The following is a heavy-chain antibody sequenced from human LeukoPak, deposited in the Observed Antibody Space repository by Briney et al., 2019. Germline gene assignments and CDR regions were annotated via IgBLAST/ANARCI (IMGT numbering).Heavy chain of an antibody. CDR2: INHSGST. J-gene: IGHJ4*02. V-gene: IGHV4-34*01. Sequence: SETLSLTCAVYGGSFSGYYWSWIRQPPGKGLEWIGEINHSGSTNYNPSLKSRVTISVDTSKDQFSLKLSSVTAADTAVYYCARQSSHRRYDILTGYYMKRGYYFDYWGQGTLVTVSS. CDR1: GGSFSGYY. D-gene: IGHD3-9*01. CDR3: ARQSSHRRYDILTGYYMKRGYYFDY.